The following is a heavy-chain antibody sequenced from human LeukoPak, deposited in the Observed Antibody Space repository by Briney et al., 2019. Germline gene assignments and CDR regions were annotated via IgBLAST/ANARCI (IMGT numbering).Heavy chain of an antibody. CDR2: INHNKGGT. D-gene: IGHD2-15*01. CDR3: ARGIVVVVAATEGAFDI. CDR1: VYTFTGYY. J-gene: IGHJ3*02. Sequence: GASVKVSRKPSVYTFTGYYMHRVRQAPGQGREWMGWINHNKGGTNYAQKFHGRVSMTRDTSISTAYMELSRLRADDTAVYYCARGIVVVVAATEGAFDIWGQETMVTVS. V-gene: IGHV1-2*02.